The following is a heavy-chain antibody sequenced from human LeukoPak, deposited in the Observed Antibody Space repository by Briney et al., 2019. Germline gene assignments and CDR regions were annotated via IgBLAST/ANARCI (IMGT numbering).Heavy chain of an antibody. CDR2: ISFDGRQK. Sequence: GRSLRLSCAVAGSSFTNFGTRSARQAPGKWLEWLALISFDGRQKIYADSVRGPFCFSRATSKNTLFWERTSLGVEDTAVYYCGKGGGYAVLPIRSDYWGQGTLVTVSS. CDR1: GSSFTNFG. J-gene: IGHJ4*02. V-gene: IGHV3-30*02. D-gene: IGHD3-16*01. CDR3: GKGGGYAVLPIRSDY.